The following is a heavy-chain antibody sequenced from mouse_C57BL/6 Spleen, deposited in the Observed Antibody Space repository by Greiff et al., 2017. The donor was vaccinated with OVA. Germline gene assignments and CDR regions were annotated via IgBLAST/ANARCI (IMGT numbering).Heavy chain of an antibody. CDR2: ILPGRGST. Sequence: VQLQQSGAELMKPGASVKLSCKATGYTFTGYWLEWVTQRPVHGLACIGEILPGRGSTTYTEKFKGKATFTADTSSNTAYMQLSSLTTEDSAIYYCARNPYDYGPLYFDYWGQGTTRTVSS. D-gene: IGHD2-4*01. J-gene: IGHJ2*01. V-gene: IGHV1-9*01. CDR3: ARNPYDYGPLYFDY. CDR1: GYTFTGYW.